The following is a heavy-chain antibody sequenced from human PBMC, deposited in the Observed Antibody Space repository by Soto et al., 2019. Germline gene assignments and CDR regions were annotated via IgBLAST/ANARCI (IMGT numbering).Heavy chain of an antibody. D-gene: IGHD2-15*01. CDR1: GYTFTGYY. Sequence: ASVKVSCKASGYTFTGYYMHWVRQAPGQGLEWMGWINPNSGGTNYAQKFQGWVTMTRDTSISTAYMELSRLRSDDTAVYYCARGAYCSGGSCYLYYYMDVWGKGTTVTVSS. CDR2: INPNSGGT. V-gene: IGHV1-2*04. J-gene: IGHJ6*03. CDR3: ARGAYCSGGSCYLYYYMDV.